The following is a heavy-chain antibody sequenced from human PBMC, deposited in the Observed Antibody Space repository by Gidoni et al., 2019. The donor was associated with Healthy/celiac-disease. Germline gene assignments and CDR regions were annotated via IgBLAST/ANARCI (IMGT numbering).Heavy chain of an antibody. J-gene: IGHJ6*02. CDR2: ISAYNGNT. CDR3: ARDPVAPVGSGALWGYYYGMDV. D-gene: IGHD3-10*01. CDR1: GYTFTSYG. Sequence: QVQLVQSGAEVKKPGASVKVSCKASGYTFTSYGISWVRQAPGQGLEWMGWISAYNGNTNYAQKLQGRVTMTTDTSTSTAYMELRSLRSDDTAVYYCARDPVAPVGSGALWGYYYGMDVWGQGTTVTVSS. V-gene: IGHV1-18*01.